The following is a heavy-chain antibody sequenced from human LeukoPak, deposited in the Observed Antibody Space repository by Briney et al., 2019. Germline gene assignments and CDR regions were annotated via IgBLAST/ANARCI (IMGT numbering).Heavy chain of an antibody. CDR1: GFTFSSYG. CDR3: ARDRVGYCSGGSCYGDAFDI. V-gene: IGHV3-30*02. Sequence: GGSLRLSCAASGFTFSSYGMHWVRQAPGKGLEWLAFIRYDGSNETYADSVKGRFTISKDNAKNSLYLQMNSLRAEDTAVYYCARDRVGYCSGGSCYGDAFDIWGQGTMVTVSS. CDR2: IRYDGSNE. D-gene: IGHD2-15*01. J-gene: IGHJ3*02.